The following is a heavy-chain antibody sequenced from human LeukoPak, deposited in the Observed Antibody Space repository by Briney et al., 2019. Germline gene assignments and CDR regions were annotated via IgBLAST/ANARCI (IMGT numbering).Heavy chain of an antibody. D-gene: IGHD6-13*01. J-gene: IGHJ5*02. V-gene: IGHV3-21*04. CDR2: ISSSSSYI. CDR1: GFTFSSYS. Sequence: PGGSLRLSCAASGFTFSSYSMNWVRQAPGKGLEWVSSISSSSSYIYYADSVKGRFTISRDNAKNSLYLQMNSLRAEDTAVYYCARGESSSWYRDWFDPWGQGTLVTVSS. CDR3: ARGESSSWYRDWFDP.